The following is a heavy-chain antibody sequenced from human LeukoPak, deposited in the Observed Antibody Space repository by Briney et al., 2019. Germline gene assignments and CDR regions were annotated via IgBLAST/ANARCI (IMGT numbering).Heavy chain of an antibody. Sequence: GGSLRLSCAASGFIFSSYGMTWVRQAPGKGLEWVSAISGSGSGGSTYYADSVKGRFTISRDNSKNTLYLQMNSLRAEDTAVYYCARREGYVTGGTDYWGQGTLVTVSS. D-gene: IGHD1/OR15-1a*01. CDR3: ARREGYVTGGTDY. J-gene: IGHJ4*02. CDR1: GFIFSSYG. CDR2: ISGSGSGGST. V-gene: IGHV3-23*01.